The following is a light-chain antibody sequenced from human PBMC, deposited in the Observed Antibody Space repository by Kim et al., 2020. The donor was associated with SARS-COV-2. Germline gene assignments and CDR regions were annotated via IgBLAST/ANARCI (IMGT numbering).Light chain of an antibody. CDR1: SSDVGKYNF. CDR3: CSFASTSPLYV. V-gene: IGLV2-23*02. Sequence: QSALTQPASVSGSPGQSITISCTGTSSDVGKYNFVSWYQQHPGKAPELMIYEVTKRPSGVSNRFSGSKSGNTASLTISGLQAEDEADYYCCSFASTSPLYVFGTGTNVTVL. J-gene: IGLJ1*01. CDR2: EVT.